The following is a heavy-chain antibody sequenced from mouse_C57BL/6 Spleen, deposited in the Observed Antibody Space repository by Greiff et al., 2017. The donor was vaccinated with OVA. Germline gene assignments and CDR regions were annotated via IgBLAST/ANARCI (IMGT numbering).Heavy chain of an antibody. D-gene: IGHD1-1*01. Sequence: QVQLQQPGAELVMPGASVKLSCKASGYTFTSYWMHWVKQRPGQGLEWIGEIDHSDSYTNYNQKFKGRATLTVDKSSSTAYMQLSSLTSEDSAVYYCARWAYGSSSYYFDYWGQGTTLTVSS. CDR2: IDHSDSYT. V-gene: IGHV1-69*01. J-gene: IGHJ2*01. CDR1: GYTFTSYW. CDR3: ARWAYGSSSYYFDY.